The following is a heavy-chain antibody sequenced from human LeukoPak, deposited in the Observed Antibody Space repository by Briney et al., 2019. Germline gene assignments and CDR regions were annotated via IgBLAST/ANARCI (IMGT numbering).Heavy chain of an antibody. CDR2: ISYDGSNK. J-gene: IGHJ4*02. CDR1: GFAFSSYG. D-gene: IGHD1-26*01. CDR3: AKRWELGY. V-gene: IGHV3-30*18. Sequence: GGSLRLSCAASGFAFSSYGMHWVRQAPGKGLEWVAVISYDGSNKYYADSVKGRFTISRDNSKNTLYLQMNSLRAEDTAVYYCAKRWELGYWGQGTLVTVSS.